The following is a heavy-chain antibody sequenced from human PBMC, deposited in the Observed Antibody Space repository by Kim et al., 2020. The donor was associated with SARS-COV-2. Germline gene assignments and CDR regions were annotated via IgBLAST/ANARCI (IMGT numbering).Heavy chain of an antibody. Sequence: GGSLRLSCAASGFTFSSYSMNWVRQAPGKGLEWVSSITSRSGYIHYADSVKGRFTISRDNAKNSLFLQMNSLRAEDTAVYYCARHRELNFYESSGQVPYLAYWGQGTLVTVSS. J-gene: IGHJ4*02. CDR2: ITSRSGYI. D-gene: IGHD3-22*01. CDR1: GFTFSSYS. V-gene: IGHV3-21*01. CDR3: ARHRELNFYESSGQVPYLAY.